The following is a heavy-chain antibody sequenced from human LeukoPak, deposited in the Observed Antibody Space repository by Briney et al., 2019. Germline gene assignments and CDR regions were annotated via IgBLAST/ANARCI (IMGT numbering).Heavy chain of an antibody. J-gene: IGHJ4*02. CDR3: EGFSFYFVGGIYRHRPVYYFGY. CDR1: GFTFSSYW. V-gene: IGHV3-74*01. CDR2: INSDGSST. Sequence: GGSLRLSCAASGFTFSSYWMHWVRQAPGKGLVWVSRINSDGSSTSYADSVKGRFTISRDNAKNTLYLQMNSLRAEDTAVYYCEGFSFYFVGGIYRHRPVYYFGYWAKEPLVPVSS. D-gene: IGHD3-10*02.